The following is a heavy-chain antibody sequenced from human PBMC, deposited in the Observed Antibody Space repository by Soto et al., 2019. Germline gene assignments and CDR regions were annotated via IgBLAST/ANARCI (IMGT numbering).Heavy chain of an antibody. CDR3: ARLGDSTQRVMDV. Sequence: PSETLSLTCTVSGGSISSGGYYWSWIRQHPGKGLEWIGYIYYSGSTYYNPSLKSRVTISVDTSKNQFSLKLSSVTAADTAVYYCARLGDSTQRVMDVWGQGTTVTVSS. CDR1: GGSISSGGYY. J-gene: IGHJ6*02. V-gene: IGHV4-31*03. D-gene: IGHD2-2*01. CDR2: IYYSGST.